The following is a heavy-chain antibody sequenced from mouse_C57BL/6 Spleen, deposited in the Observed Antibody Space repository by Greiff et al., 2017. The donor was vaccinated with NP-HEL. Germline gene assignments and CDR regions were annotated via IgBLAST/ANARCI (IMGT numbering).Heavy chain of an antibody. CDR3: ARSEDYGPDV. CDR2: IDPSDSET. CDR1: GYTFTSYW. J-gene: IGHJ1*03. D-gene: IGHD2-4*01. Sequence: QVQLQQPGAELVRPGSSVKLSCKASGYTFTSYWMHWVKQRPIQGLEWIGNIDPSDSETHYNQKFKDKATLTVDKSSSTAYMQLSSLTSEDSAVYYCARSEDYGPDVWGTGTTVTVSS. V-gene: IGHV1-52*01.